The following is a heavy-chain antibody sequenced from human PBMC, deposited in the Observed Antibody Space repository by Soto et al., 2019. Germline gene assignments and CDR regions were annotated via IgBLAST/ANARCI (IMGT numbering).Heavy chain of an antibody. D-gene: IGHD3-16*01. CDR2: IIHSEST. V-gene: IGHV4-34*12. J-gene: IGHJ4*02. CDR3: ARRSAMSTFGGVSA. Sequence: PSETLSLTCAVYGGSFSAYYWSWVRQPPGKGLEWIGEIIHSESTKYNPSLKSRVTISVDTSKNKFSLRLKSVTAADTAIYYCARRSAMSTFGGVSAWGPGTLVTVSS. CDR1: GGSFSAYY.